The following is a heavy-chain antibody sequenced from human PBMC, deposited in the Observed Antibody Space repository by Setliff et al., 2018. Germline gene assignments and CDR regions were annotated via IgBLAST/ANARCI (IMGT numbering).Heavy chain of an antibody. CDR1: GFTFSSYS. J-gene: IGHJ3*02. CDR3: ARDYTYYDFWSGPSSDAFDI. CDR2: ISSSSSTI. V-gene: IGHV3-48*01. Sequence: GWSLRLSCAASGFTFSSYSMNWVRQAPGKGLEWVSYISSSSSTIYYADSVKGRFTISRDKAKNSLYLQMNSLRAEDTAVYYCARDYTYYDFWSGPSSDAFDIWGQGTMVTVSS. D-gene: IGHD3-3*01.